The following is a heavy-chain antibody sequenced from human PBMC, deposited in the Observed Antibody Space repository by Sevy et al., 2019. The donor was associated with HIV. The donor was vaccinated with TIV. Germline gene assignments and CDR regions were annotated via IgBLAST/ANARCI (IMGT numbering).Heavy chain of an antibody. D-gene: IGHD2-2*01. CDR1: GYSFTSYG. CDR2: ISTLNVNT. J-gene: IGHJ4*02. V-gene: IGHV1-18*01. CDR3: ARDDCSSLSCHGSLLY. Sequence: ASVKVSCKASGYSFTSYGISWVRQAPGQGLEWMGWISTLNVNTNNAQKFQGRVTMTTDTSTSTAYMGLGSLRSDDTAVYYCARDDCSSLSCHGSLLYWGQGTLVTVSS.